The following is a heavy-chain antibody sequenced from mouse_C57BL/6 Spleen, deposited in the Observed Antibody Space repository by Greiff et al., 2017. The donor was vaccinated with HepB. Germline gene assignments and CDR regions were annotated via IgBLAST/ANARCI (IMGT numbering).Heavy chain of an antibody. V-gene: IGHV1-55*01. J-gene: IGHJ3*01. CDR2: IYPGSGST. CDR1: GYTFTSYW. Sequence: QVQLQQPGAELVKPGASVKMSCKASGYTFTSYWITWVKQRPGQGLEWIGDIYPGSGSTNYNEKFKSKATLTVDTSSSTAYMQLSSLTSEDSAVYYCARRDLLLPGGFAYWGQGTLVTVSA. CDR3: ARRDLLLPGGFAY. D-gene: IGHD1-1*01.